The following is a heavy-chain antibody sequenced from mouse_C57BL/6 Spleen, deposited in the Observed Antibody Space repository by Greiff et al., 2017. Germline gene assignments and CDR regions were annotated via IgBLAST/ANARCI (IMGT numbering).Heavy chain of an antibody. Sequence: EVQLQQSGPELVKPGASVKMSCKASGYTFTDYNMPWVKQSHGKSLEWIGYINPNNGGTSYNQKFKGKATLTVNKSSSTAYMELSSLTSEDSAVYYGARFASGGYYYAMDYWGQGTSVTVSS. V-gene: IGHV1-22*01. J-gene: IGHJ4*01. CDR3: ARFASGGYYYAMDY. CDR2: INPNNGGT. CDR1: GYTFTDYN.